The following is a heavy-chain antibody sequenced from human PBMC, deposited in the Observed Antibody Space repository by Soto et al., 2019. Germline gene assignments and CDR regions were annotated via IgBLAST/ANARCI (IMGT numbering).Heavy chain of an antibody. D-gene: IGHD2-15*01. Sequence: GGSLRLSCAASGFTFSDYYMSWIRQAPGKGLEWVSYISSSGSTIYYADSVKGRFTISRDNAKNSLYLQMNSLRAEDTAVYYCARVNQLLRGEDYYFDYWGQGTLVTVSS. CDR2: ISSSGSTI. J-gene: IGHJ4*02. V-gene: IGHV3-11*01. CDR3: ARVNQLLRGEDYYFDY. CDR1: GFTFSDYY.